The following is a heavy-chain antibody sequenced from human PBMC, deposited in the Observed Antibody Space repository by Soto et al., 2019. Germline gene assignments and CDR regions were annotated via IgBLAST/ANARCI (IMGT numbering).Heavy chain of an antibody. CDR3: AAPAGSGSYYQFDF. CDR2: INPSAGRT. D-gene: IGHD3-10*01. V-gene: IGHV1-46*01. J-gene: IGHJ4*02. CDR1: GYTFASYD. Sequence: ASVKVSCKASGYTFASYDMHWVRQAPGQGLEWMAVINPSAGRTSYAQKFQGRVTVTRDTSTSTVYMELSSLRSEDTAVYYCAAPAGSGSYYQFDFWGQGTLVTVSS.